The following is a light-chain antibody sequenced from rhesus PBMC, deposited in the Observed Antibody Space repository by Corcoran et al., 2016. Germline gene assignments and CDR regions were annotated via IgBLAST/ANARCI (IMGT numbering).Light chain of an antibody. J-gene: IGKJ3*01. Sequence: DIQMTQSPSSLSSSVGDTVTITCRASQGFSSWLAWSQQKTWKATRLLIDTASRLQSGVPSRVTVSGSGTEFTLTISSLQSEEFATYYCRQYSSRPFTFGPGTKLDIK. CDR3: RQYSSRPFT. CDR1: QGFSSW. V-gene: IGKV1-22*01. CDR2: TAS.